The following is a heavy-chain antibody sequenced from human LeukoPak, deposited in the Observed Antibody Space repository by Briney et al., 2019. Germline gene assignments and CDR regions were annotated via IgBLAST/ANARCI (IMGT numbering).Heavy chain of an antibody. CDR1: GGTFSSYA. V-gene: IGHV1-69*05. CDR2: IIPIFGTA. J-gene: IGHJ5*02. Sequence: SVKVSCKASGGTFSSYAISWVRQAPGQGLEWMGGIIPIFGTANYAQKFQARVTITTDESTSTAYMELSSLRSEDTAVYYCARHSFYCSSTSCPNWFDPWGQGTLVTVSS. D-gene: IGHD2-2*01. CDR3: ARHSFYCSSTSCPNWFDP.